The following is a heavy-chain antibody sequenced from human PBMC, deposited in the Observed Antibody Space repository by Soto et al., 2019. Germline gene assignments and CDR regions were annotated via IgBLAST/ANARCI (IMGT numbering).Heavy chain of an antibody. Sequence: GESLRHYCAAAGFTVSTYGLTWVRQAPGKGLEWVSLINGDGAGTYYADSVKGRFTISRDNSKNTLYLQMNSLRAEDTAVYYCAKESYNRRADFDYWGQGT. J-gene: IGHJ4*02. CDR1: GFTVSTYG. D-gene: IGHD3-10*01. CDR2: INGDGAGT. V-gene: IGHV3-23*01. CDR3: AKESYNRRADFDY.